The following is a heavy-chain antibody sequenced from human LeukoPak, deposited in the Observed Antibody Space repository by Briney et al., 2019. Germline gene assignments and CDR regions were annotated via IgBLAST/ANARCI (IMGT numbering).Heavy chain of an antibody. V-gene: IGHV1-2*02. J-gene: IGHJ4*02. CDR2: INPNSGGT. CDR3: ARANSYDFWSGYSRDYYFDY. D-gene: IGHD3-3*01. CDR1: GYTFTGYY. Sequence: GASVKVSCKASGYTFTGYYMHWVRQAPGQGLEWMGWINPNSGGTNYAQKLQGRVTMTTDTSTSTAYMELRSLRSDDTAVYYCARANSYDFWSGYSRDYYFDYWGQGTLVTVSS.